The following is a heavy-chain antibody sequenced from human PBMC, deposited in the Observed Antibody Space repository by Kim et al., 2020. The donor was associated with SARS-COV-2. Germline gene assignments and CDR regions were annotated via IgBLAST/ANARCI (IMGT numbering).Heavy chain of an antibody. J-gene: IGHJ4*02. D-gene: IGHD3-9*01. Sequence: GRFTISRDNSKNTLYLQMNSLRAEDTAVYYCAKAGPALRYFDWLFSNFDYWGQGTLVTVSS. CDR3: AKAGPALRYFDWLFSNFDY. V-gene: IGHV3-30*02.